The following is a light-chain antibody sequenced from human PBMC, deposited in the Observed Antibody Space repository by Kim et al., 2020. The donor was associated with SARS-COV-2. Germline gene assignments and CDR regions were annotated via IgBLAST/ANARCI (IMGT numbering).Light chain of an antibody. CDR3: QAWDSSTFWV. CDR2: QDS. CDR1: KLGDQY. J-gene: IGLJ3*02. Sequence: SYELTQPPSVSVSPGQTASITCSGDKLGDQYACWYQQKPGQSPVLVIYQDSKRPSGIPERFSGSNSWNTATLTISGTQAMDEADYSCQAWDSSTFWVFGGGTQLTVL. V-gene: IGLV3-1*01.